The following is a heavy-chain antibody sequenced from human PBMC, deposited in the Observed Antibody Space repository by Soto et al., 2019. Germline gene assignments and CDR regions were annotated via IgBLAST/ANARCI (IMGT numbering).Heavy chain of an antibody. V-gene: IGHV3-53*02. J-gene: IGHJ4*02. Sequence: EVQLVETGGGLIQPGGSLRLSCAASGFTVSSNYMNWVRQAPGKGLEWLSIIYSDGTTYYADSVKGRFTISRDNFKNTLYLQMNTLRAEDTAVYYCAILSNCGQGTLVTVSS. CDR2: IYSDGTT. CDR3: AILSN. D-gene: IGHD6-6*01. CDR1: GFTVSSNY.